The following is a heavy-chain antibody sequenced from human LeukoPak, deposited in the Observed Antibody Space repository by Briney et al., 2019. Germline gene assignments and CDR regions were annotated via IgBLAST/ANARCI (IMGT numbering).Heavy chain of an antibody. V-gene: IGHV3-21*01. CDR2: IGSSSSYI. Sequence: PGGSLRLSCAASGFTFSSYSMTWVRQAPGKGLEWVSSIGSSSSYIYYADSVKGRFTISRDNAKNSLYLQMNSLRAEDTAVYYCARATYYYDSSGYLEPPLGFDYWGQGTLVTVSS. D-gene: IGHD3-22*01. J-gene: IGHJ4*02. CDR1: GFTFSSYS. CDR3: ARATYYYDSSGYLEPPLGFDY.